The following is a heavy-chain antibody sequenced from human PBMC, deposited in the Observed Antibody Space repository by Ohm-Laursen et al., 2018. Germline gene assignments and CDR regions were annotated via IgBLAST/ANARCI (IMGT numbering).Heavy chain of an antibody. CDR1: GFTFSSYG. CDR3: ATAVTTQIYFQH. D-gene: IGHD4-17*01. V-gene: IGHV3-30*03. J-gene: IGHJ1*01. Sequence: SLRLSCSASGFTFSSYGMHWVRQAPGKGLEWVAVISYDGSNKYYADSVKGRFTISRDNSKNTLYLQMNSLRSEDTAVYYCATAVTTQIYFQHWGQGTLVTVSS. CDR2: ISYDGSNK.